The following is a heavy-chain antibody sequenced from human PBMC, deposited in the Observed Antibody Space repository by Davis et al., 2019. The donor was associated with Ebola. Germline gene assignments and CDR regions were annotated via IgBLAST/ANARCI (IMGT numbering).Heavy chain of an antibody. J-gene: IGHJ3*01. Sequence: PGGSLRLSCTISDPSFTKYAISWVRQTPGGGLEWVASIAGGGGLIYYAASVKGRFTISRDNSRSSVYLHMDNLRVEDSALFYCVKDQIYNNGIYDAFDVWGRGTTVTVSS. CDR2: IAGGGGLI. D-gene: IGHD5-24*01. V-gene: IGHV3-23*01. CDR1: DPSFTKYA. CDR3: VKDQIYNNGIYDAFDV.